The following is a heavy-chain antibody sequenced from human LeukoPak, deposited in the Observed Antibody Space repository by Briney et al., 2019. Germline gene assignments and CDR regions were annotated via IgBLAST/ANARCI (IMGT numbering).Heavy chain of an antibody. CDR3: ARTRITMVRGVPGN. Sequence: PGGSLRLSCAASGFTFSSYWMHWVRPAPGKGLEWVSGLNWNGASTGYADSVKGRFTISRDNAKISLYLQMNSLRAEDTAVYDCARTRITMVRGVPGNWGQGTLVTVSS. V-gene: IGHV3-20*01. CDR1: GFTFSSYW. CDR2: LNWNGAST. D-gene: IGHD3-10*01. J-gene: IGHJ4*02.